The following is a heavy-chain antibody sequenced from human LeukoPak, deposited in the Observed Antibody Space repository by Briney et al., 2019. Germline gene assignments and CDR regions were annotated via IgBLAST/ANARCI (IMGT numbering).Heavy chain of an antibody. CDR2: IYYSGST. Sequence: SETLSLTCNVSGGSISGYYWSWIRQPPGKGLEWIGYIYYSGSTNYNPSLKSRVTISVDTSKNQFSLKLSSVTAADTAVYYCAREVSYYDFWSGFYYMDGWGKGTTVTVSS. V-gene: IGHV4-59*12. J-gene: IGHJ6*03. D-gene: IGHD3-3*01. CDR1: GGSISGYY. CDR3: AREVSYYDFWSGFYYMDG.